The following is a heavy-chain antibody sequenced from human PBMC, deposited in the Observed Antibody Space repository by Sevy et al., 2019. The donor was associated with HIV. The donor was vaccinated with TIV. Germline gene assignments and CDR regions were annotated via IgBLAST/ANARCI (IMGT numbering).Heavy chain of an antibody. V-gene: IGHV3-7*01. Sequence: GGSLRLSCAASGFTFSSYWMSWVRQAPGKGLEWVANIKQDGSEEYYVDSVKGRFTISRDNAKNSLYLQMNSLRAEDTAVYYCARESGHSSGWYPTFDYWGQGTLVTVSS. J-gene: IGHJ4*02. D-gene: IGHD6-19*01. CDR2: IKQDGSEE. CDR3: ARESGHSSGWYPTFDY. CDR1: GFTFSSYW.